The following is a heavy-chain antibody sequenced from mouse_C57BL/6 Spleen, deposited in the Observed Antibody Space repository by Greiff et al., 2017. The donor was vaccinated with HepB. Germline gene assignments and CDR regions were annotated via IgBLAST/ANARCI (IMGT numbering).Heavy chain of an antibody. CDR2: INPNNGGT. Sequence: EVQLQQSGPELVKPGASVKIPCKASRYTFTDYNMDWVKQSHGKSLEWIGDINPNNGGTIYNQKFKGKATLTVDKSSSTAYMELRSLTSEDTAVYYCARSYGSSYWYFDVWGTGTTVTVSS. CDR1: RYTFTDYN. V-gene: IGHV1-18*01. D-gene: IGHD1-1*01. J-gene: IGHJ1*03. CDR3: ARSYGSSYWYFDV.